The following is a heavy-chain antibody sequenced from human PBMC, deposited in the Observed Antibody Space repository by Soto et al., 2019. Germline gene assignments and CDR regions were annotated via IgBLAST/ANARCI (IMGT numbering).Heavy chain of an antibody. D-gene: IGHD3-22*01. J-gene: IGHJ4*02. CDR2: IIPILGKA. CDR1: GFTFTSSA. CDR3: ARDTEGYDSSGYRDY. Sequence: GASVKVSCKASGFTFTSSAMQWVRQARGQRLEWMGRIIPILGKANYAQKFQGRVTITADKSTSTAYMELSSLRSEDTAVYYCARDTEGYDSSGYRDYWGQGTLVTVSS. V-gene: IGHV1-69*04.